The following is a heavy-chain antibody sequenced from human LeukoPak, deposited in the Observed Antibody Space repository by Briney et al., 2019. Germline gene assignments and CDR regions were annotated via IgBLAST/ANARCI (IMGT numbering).Heavy chain of an antibody. CDR1: GYTFTGYY. J-gene: IGHJ4*02. Sequence: ASVKVSCXASGYTFTGYYMHWVRQAPGQGLEWMGRINPNSGGTNYAQKFQGRVTMTRDTSISTAYMELSRLRSDDTAVYYCARDTAYYYDSSGYEYFDYWGQGTLVTVS. V-gene: IGHV1-2*06. CDR2: INPNSGGT. CDR3: ARDTAYYYDSSGYEYFDY. D-gene: IGHD3-22*01.